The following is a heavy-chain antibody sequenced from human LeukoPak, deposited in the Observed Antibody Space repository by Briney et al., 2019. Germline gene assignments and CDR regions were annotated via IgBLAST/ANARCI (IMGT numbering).Heavy chain of an antibody. J-gene: IGHJ6*02. CDR2: ISAYNGNT. V-gene: IGHV1-18*01. CDR1: GYTLTSYG. CDR3: ARDRFYDILTGYYRAPYYYGMDV. Sequence: ASVKVSCKASGYTLTSYGISWVRQAPGQGLEWMGWISAYNGNTNYAQKLQGRVTMTTDTSTSTAYMELRSLRSDDTAVYYCARDRFYDILTGYYRAPYYYGMDVWGQGTTVTVSS. D-gene: IGHD3-9*01.